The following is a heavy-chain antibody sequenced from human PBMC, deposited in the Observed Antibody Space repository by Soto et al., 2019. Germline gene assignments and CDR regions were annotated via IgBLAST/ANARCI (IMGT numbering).Heavy chain of an antibody. Sequence: EVQLLESGGGLVQPGGSLRLSCAASGFTFNNYAMSWVRQAPGKGLEWVSVISGSGSSTFYADSVKGRFTISRDNSKNTLYLQMNSLRXXXXAIXXCAXXXXXXXXXXXXVGGTWGQGTLVTASS. V-gene: IGHV3-23*01. CDR3: AXXXXXXXXXXXXVGGT. J-gene: IGHJ5*02. CDR2: ISGSGSST. CDR1: GFTFNNYA. D-gene: IGHD2-15*01.